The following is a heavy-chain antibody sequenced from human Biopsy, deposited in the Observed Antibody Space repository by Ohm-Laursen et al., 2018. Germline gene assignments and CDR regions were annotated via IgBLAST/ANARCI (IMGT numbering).Heavy chain of an antibody. J-gene: IGHJ4*02. CDR1: ADSFVGYD. D-gene: IGHD3/OR15-3a*01. Sequence: GASVKVSCKAPADSFVGYDIHWVRRAPGQGLEWMGSIYPNNGATKNAQKFQGRVTMTRDTSINTAFMELKSLRSDDTAVYYCARDLVDWTVPSWGQGTLVAVSS. V-gene: IGHV1-2*02. CDR2: IYPNNGAT. CDR3: ARDLVDWTVPS.